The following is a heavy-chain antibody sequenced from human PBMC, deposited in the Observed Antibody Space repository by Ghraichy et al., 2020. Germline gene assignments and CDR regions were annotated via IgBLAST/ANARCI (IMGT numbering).Heavy chain of an antibody. CDR3: ARDRGWELLDY. D-gene: IGHD1-26*01. Sequence: SETLSLTCTVSGGSVSSDTYYWTWIRQPPGKGLEWIGFIYDSGLTNYNPSLKSRVTISADTSKNQFSLKLSSVTAADTAIYYCARDRGWELLDYWGRGTLVTVSS. J-gene: IGHJ4*02. CDR2: IYDSGLT. CDR1: GGSVSSDTYY. V-gene: IGHV4-61*01.